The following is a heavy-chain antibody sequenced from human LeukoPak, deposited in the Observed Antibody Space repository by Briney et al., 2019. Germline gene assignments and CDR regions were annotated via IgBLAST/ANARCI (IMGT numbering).Heavy chain of an antibody. CDR3: ARDHRGVRDYFDY. CDR2: ISYDGSNK. CDR1: GFTFSSYA. Sequence: GGSLRLSCSASGFTFSSYAMHWVRQAPGKGLEWVAVISYDGSNKYYADSVKGRFTISRDNSKNTLYLQMNSLRAEDTAVYYCARDHRGVRDYFDYWGQGTLVTVSS. D-gene: IGHD3-10*01. J-gene: IGHJ4*02. V-gene: IGHV3-30-3*01.